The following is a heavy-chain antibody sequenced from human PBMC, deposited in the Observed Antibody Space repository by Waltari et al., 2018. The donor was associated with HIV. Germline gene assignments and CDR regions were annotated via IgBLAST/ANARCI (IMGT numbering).Heavy chain of an antibody. Sequence: EVLLTESGGRLIQTGRSLGLSCVASNFTISDRPVTWVRQASGGPLEWVAVSYPDDTTHYADSVRGRFTISRVRSRTSVLLLMNGLFADDTAIYYCATGVRYYGPWGQGTRVTVSS. D-gene: IGHD3-22*01. CDR1: NFTISDRP. CDR3: ATGVRYYGP. J-gene: IGHJ5*02. CDR2: SYPDDTT. V-gene: IGHV3-53*01.